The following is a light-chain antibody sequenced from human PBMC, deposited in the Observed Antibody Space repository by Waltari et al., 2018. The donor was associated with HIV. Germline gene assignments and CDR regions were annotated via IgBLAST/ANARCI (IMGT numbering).Light chain of an antibody. J-gene: IGLJ2*01. Sequence: SSQLTQDPAVSLALGQTGRITFQGDGHRDSFASWYKQKPGQTPILLIDGVDNRPSGIPDRFSGDSSRHTASLTNTVTQAEDEADYYCNCRDSSGKHHVVFGGGTKLTV. CDR1: GHRDSF. CDR2: GVD. CDR3: NCRDSSGKHHVV. V-gene: IGLV3-19*01.